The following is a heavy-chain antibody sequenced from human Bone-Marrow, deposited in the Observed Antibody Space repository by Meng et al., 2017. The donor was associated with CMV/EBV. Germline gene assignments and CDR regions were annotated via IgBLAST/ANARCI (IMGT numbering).Heavy chain of an antibody. CDR3: ARRGAARPYDY. V-gene: IGHV3-74*01. Sequence: GGSLRLSCAASGFTFSSYWMHWVHQAPGKGLVWVSRINSDGSSTSYADSVKGRFTISRDNAKNSLYLQMNSLRAEDTAVYYCARRGAARPYDYWVQGPLVPVSS. CDR2: INSDGSST. J-gene: IGHJ4*02. D-gene: IGHD6-6*01. CDR1: GFTFSSYW.